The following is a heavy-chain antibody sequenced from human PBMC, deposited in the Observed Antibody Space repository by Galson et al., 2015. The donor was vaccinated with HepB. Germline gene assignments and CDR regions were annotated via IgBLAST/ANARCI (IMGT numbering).Heavy chain of an antibody. CDR3: ARDPSGYSYGYEAGMDV. D-gene: IGHD5-18*01. V-gene: IGHV4-34*01. J-gene: IGHJ6*02. CDR1: GGSFSGYY. CDR2: INHSGST. Sequence: ETLSLTCAVYGGSFSGYYWSWIRQPPGKGLEWIGEINHSGSTYYNPSLKSRVTISVDKSKNQFSLKLSSVTAAGTAVYYCARDPSGYSYGYEAGMDVWGQGTTVTVSS.